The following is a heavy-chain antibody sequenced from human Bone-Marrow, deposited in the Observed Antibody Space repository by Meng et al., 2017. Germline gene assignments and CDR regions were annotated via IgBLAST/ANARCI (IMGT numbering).Heavy chain of an antibody. J-gene: IGHJ6*02. CDR1: GCTFSSYA. D-gene: IGHD3-22*01. V-gene: IGHV1-69*05. CDR3: ARDLHSMIVVVITGYGMDV. Sequence: SVKVSCKASGCTFSSYAISWVRQAPGQGLEWMGGIIPIFGTANYAQKFQGRVTITTDESTSTAYMELSSLRSEDTAVYYCARDLHSMIVVVITGYGMDVWGQGTTVTVSS. CDR2: IIPIFGTA.